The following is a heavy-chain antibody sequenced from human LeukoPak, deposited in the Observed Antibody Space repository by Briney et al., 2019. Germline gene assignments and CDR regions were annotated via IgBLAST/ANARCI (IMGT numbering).Heavy chain of an antibody. CDR1: GFTFSGYY. Sequence: GGSLRLSCAASGFTFSGYYMIWIRQAPGKGLDWVSYISSSGITIDYADSVKGRFTVSRDNTKNSLYLQMNSLRAEDTAVYYCARRGDDLWSSNDWFFDLWGRGTLVTVSS. D-gene: IGHD3-3*01. V-gene: IGHV3-11*04. CDR2: ISSSGITI. CDR3: ARRGDDLWSSNDWFFDL. J-gene: IGHJ2*01.